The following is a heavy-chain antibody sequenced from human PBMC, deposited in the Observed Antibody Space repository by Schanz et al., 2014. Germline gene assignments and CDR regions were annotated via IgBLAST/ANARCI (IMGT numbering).Heavy chain of an antibody. CDR1: GFTFSAYY. Sequence: EVQLLESGGGLVQPGGSLRLSCAASGFTFSAYYMDWVRQAPGKGLEWVSSISSGGGSTYYADSVKGRFTISRDNSKNTLYLQMKSLRAEDTAVYYCARVKYCTITRCYRTETEGIYYMDVWGKGTTVTVSS. V-gene: IGHV3-23*01. CDR3: ARVKYCTITRCYRTETEGIYYMDV. D-gene: IGHD2-2*01. J-gene: IGHJ6*03. CDR2: ISSGGGST.